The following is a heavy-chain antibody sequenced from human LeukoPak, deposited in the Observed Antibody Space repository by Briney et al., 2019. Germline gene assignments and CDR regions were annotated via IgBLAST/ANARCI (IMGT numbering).Heavy chain of an antibody. Sequence: SVKASCKASGYTFTSYGISWVRQAPGQGLEWMGGIIPIFGTANYAQKFQGRVTITADESTSTAYMELSSLRSEDTAVYYCARVVVRSYSSGWYYLDYWGQGTLVTVSS. V-gene: IGHV1-69*13. D-gene: IGHD6-19*01. J-gene: IGHJ4*02. CDR3: ARVVVRSYSSGWYYLDY. CDR2: IIPIFGTA. CDR1: GYTFTSYG.